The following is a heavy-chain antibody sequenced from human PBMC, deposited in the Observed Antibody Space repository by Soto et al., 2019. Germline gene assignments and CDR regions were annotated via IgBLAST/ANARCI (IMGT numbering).Heavy chain of an antibody. CDR1: GFTFSSYG. D-gene: IGHD3-10*01. CDR2: IWYDGSNK. CDR3: AKPIIPQGMDAFDI. V-gene: IGHV3-33*06. Sequence: GGSLRLSCAASGFTFSSYGMHWVRQAPCKGLEWVAVIWYDGSNKYYADSAKGRFTISRDNSKNTLYLQMNSLRAEDTAVYYCAKPIIPQGMDAFDIWAQGTMVT. J-gene: IGHJ3*02.